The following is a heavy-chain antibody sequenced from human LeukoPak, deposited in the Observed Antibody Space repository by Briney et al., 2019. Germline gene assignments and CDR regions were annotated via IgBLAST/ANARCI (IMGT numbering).Heavy chain of an antibody. D-gene: IGHD1-26*01. CDR3: ARESWIVGATSYYYGMDV. V-gene: IGHV3-30*04. CDR2: ISYDGSNK. CDR1: GFTFSSYA. Sequence: GGSLRLSCAASGFTFSSYAMHWVRQAPGKGLEWVAVISYDGSNKYYADSVKGRFTISRDNSKNTLHLQMNSLRAEDTAVYYCARESWIVGATSYYYGMDVWGQGTTVTVSS. J-gene: IGHJ6*02.